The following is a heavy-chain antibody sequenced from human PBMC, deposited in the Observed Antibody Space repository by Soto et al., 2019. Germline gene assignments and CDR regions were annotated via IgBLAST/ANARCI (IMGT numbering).Heavy chain of an antibody. V-gene: IGHV3-23*01. D-gene: IGHD3-3*01. J-gene: IGHJ6*03. Sequence: EVQLLESGGGLVQPGGSLRLSCAASGFAFSSYAMSWVRQAPGKGLEWVSGISGSGGSTYYADSVKGRFTISRDNSKNTLYLQMNSLRAEDTAVYYCAKGAYDFWSGHYRGTDYYYYMDVWGKGTTVTVSS. CDR3: AKGAYDFWSGHYRGTDYYYYMDV. CDR1: GFAFSSYA. CDR2: ISGSGGST.